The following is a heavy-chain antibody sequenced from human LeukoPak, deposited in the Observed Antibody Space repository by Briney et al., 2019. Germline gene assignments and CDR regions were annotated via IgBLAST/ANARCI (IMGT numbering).Heavy chain of an antibody. CDR1: GYIFIDYE. Sequence: ASVKVSCKASGYIFIDYEINWVRQASGQGIEWMGWMNPKSGDTGYEQKLQGRVTITRDSSLSTVYMELSRLGSEDTALYYCARGRYMDVWGKGTPVTVSS. J-gene: IGHJ6*04. V-gene: IGHV1-8*03. CDR3: ARGRYMDV. CDR2: MNPKSGDT.